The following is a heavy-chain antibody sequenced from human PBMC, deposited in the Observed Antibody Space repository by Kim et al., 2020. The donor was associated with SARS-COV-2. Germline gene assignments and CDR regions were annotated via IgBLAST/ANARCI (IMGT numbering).Heavy chain of an antibody. CDR2: T. CDR3: ARRVPEGWFDP. V-gene: IGHV4-4*01. Sequence: TNYNPSLKSRVTISVDKSKNQFSLKLSSVTAADTAVYCCARRVPEGWFDPWGQGTLVTVSS. J-gene: IGHJ5*02.